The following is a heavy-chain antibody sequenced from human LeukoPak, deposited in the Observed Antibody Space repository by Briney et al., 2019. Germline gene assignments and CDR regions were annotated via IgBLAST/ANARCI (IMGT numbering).Heavy chain of an antibody. CDR2: IDTSGST. CDR3: ATRIGGGSSYYFDY. CDR1: GGSIRSYY. Sequence: SETLSLTCTVSGGSIRSYYWSWIRQPARKGLEWIGRIDTSGSTKYNPSLKSRVTMSVDTSKNQFSLKLGSVTAADTAVYYCATRIGGGSSYYFDYWGQGTLATVSS. J-gene: IGHJ4*02. V-gene: IGHV4-4*07. D-gene: IGHD6-6*01.